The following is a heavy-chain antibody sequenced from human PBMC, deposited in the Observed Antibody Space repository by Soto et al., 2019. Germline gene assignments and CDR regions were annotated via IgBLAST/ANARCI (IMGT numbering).Heavy chain of an antibody. Sequence: PGGSLRLSCAASGFTFNNYAMSWVRQAPGKGLEWVSAISGSGGSIYYADSVKGRFTISRDNSKDTLYLQMNRLRAEDMAVYYCAKDVARVIYATYFDYWGQGTLVTVSS. CDR3: AKDVARVIYATYFDY. V-gene: IGHV3-23*01. CDR2: ISGSGGSI. D-gene: IGHD2-8*01. CDR1: GFTFNNYA. J-gene: IGHJ4*02.